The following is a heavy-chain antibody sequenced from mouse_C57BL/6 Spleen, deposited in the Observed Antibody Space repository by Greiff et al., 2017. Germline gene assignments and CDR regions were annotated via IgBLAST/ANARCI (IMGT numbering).Heavy chain of an antibody. J-gene: IGHJ2*01. CDR1: VYTFPSYW. CDR2: INPSSGYT. CDR3: AINYEVYFDY. Sequence: QVQLQQSGAELAKPGASVKLSCKASVYTFPSYWMHWVKQRPGQGLEWIGYINPSSGYTKYNQKFKDKATLTADKSSSTAYMQLSSLTYEDSAVYYCAINYEVYFDYWGQGTTLTVSS. D-gene: IGHD2-4*01. V-gene: IGHV1-7*01.